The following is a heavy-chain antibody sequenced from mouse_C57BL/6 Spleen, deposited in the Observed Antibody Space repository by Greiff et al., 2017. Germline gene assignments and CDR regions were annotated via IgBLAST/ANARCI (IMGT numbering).Heavy chain of an antibody. Sequence: VQLVESGAELMKPGASVKLSCKATGYTFTGYWIEWVKQRPGHGLEWIGGILPGSGSTNYNAKFKGKATFTADTSSNTAYMQRSSLPTEDSAIYYCARGEYSNTWYFDVWGTGTTVTVSS. V-gene: IGHV1-9*01. CDR3: ARGEYSNTWYFDV. D-gene: IGHD2-5*01. CDR2: ILPGSGST. J-gene: IGHJ1*03. CDR1: GYTFTGYW.